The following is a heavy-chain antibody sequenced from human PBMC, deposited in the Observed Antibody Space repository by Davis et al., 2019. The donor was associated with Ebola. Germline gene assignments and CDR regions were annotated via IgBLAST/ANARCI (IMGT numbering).Heavy chain of an antibody. CDR1: GFTFSSHW. CDR2: MAQDGSEK. V-gene: IGHV3-7*01. Sequence: PGGSLRLSCAASGFTFSSHWMSWVRQAPGKGLEWVANMAQDGSEKYYVDSVKGRFTISRDNAKNSLYLQMNSLRAEDTAVYYCATKQGDYWGQGTLVTVSS. J-gene: IGHJ4*02. CDR3: ATKQGDY.